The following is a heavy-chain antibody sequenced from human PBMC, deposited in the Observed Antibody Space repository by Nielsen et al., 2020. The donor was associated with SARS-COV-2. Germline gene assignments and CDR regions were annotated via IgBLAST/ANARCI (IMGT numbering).Heavy chain of an antibody. D-gene: IGHD2-15*01. CDR3: ARVRRWWLVAATQVTKNYYGMDV. J-gene: IGHJ6*02. CDR2: INHSGST. V-gene: IGHV4-34*01. Sequence: SETLSLTCAVYGGSFSGYYWSWIRQPPGKGLEWIGEINHSGSTNYNPSLKSRVTISVDTSKNQFSLKLSSVTAADTAVYYCARVRRWWLVAATQVTKNYYGMDVWGQGTTVTVSS. CDR1: GGSFSGYY.